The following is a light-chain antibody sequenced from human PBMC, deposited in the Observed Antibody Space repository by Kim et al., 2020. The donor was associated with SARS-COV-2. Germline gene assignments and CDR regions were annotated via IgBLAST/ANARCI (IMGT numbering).Light chain of an antibody. J-gene: IGKJ4*01. CDR2: DAS. CDR3: QQRGKWPLT. V-gene: IGKV3-11*01. CDR1: QSISTY. Sequence: LSPGERATLPCRASQSISTYLAWYQQKPGQAPRLLIYDASNRATGIPARFSGSGSGTDFTLAISSLEPEDFAVYYCQQRGKWPLTFGGGTKVDIK.